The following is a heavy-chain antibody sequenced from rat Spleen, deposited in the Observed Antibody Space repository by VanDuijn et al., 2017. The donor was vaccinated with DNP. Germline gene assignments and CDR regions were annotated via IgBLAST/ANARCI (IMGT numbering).Heavy chain of an antibody. CDR2: ISSGGGT. CDR1: GFSLTTSG. V-gene: IGHV2S12*01. Sequence: QVQLKESGPGLVQPSQTLSLTCAVSGFSLTTSGVSWVRQPPGKGLEWIAAISSGGGTYYNSALKSRLSISRDTSKSQVFLKMNSLQTEDTAMYFCARKLPGYFAMDAWGQGTSVTVSS. CDR3: ARKLPGYFAMDA. D-gene: IGHD1-4*01. J-gene: IGHJ4*01.